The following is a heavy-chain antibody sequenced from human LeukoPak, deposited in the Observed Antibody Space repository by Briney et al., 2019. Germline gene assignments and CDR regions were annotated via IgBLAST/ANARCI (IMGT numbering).Heavy chain of an antibody. J-gene: IGHJ4*02. CDR1: AFTFRTYG. Sequence: GGSLRLSCAASAFTFRTYGMHWVRQAPGKGLEWVAVISYDANNKNYADSVKGRFTISRDNSKNTLYLQMNSLRAEDTAVYYCAKDRHPARTDGYYFDYWGQETLVTVSS. CDR3: AKDRHPARTDGYYFDY. V-gene: IGHV3-30*18. CDR2: ISYDANNK. D-gene: IGHD1-14*01.